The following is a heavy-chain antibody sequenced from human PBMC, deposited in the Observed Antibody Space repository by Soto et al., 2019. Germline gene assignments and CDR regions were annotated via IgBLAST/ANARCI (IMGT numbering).Heavy chain of an antibody. J-gene: IGHJ6*02. CDR1: GFTFSDYY. CDR2: ISSSGSTI. V-gene: IGHV3-11*01. Sequence: QVQLVESGGGLVKPGGSLRLSCAASGFTFSDYYMSWIRQAPGKGLEWVSYISSSGSTIYYADSVKGRFTISRDNAKNSLYLQMNSLRAEDTAVYYCATTSAVDTAMVHYYYGMDVWCQGTTVTVSS. D-gene: IGHD5-18*01. CDR3: ATTSAVDTAMVHYYYGMDV.